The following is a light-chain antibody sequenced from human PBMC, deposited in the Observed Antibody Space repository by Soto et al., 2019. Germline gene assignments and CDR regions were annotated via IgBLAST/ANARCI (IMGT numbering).Light chain of an antibody. Sequence: EIVLKQSPATLSLSPGERATLSCRASQSVSSYLAWYQQKPGQAPRLLIYDASNRATGIPARFSGSGSGTDFTITISSLEPEDFAVYYCQQRSNWLTFGQGTRLEIK. CDR3: QQRSNWLT. CDR2: DAS. CDR1: QSVSSY. V-gene: IGKV3-11*01. J-gene: IGKJ5*01.